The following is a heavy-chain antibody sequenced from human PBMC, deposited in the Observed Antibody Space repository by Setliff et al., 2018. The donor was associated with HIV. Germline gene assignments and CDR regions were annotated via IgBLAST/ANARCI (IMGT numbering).Heavy chain of an antibody. J-gene: IGHJ4*02. Sequence: ASVKVSCKASGYTFTSYGISWVRQAPGQGLEWMGWISAYNGNTNYARKLQGRVTMTTDTSTSTAYMELRSLRSDDTAVYYCARGTYYYDSSGYLAAGHFDYWGQGTLVTVSS. CDR1: GYTFTSYG. V-gene: IGHV1-18*01. D-gene: IGHD3-22*01. CDR3: ARGTYYYDSSGYLAAGHFDY. CDR2: ISAYNGNT.